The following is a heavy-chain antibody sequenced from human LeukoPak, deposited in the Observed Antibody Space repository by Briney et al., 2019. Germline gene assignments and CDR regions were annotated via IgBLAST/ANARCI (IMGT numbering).Heavy chain of an antibody. J-gene: IGHJ3*02. CDR3: ATVEVGTVDVFDI. D-gene: IGHD1-26*01. V-gene: IGHV4-4*07. CDR2: FYTGGST. CDR1: GGSVTNYH. Sequence: PSETLSLTCTVSGGSVTNYHWSWIRQPAGKGLEWIARFYTGGSTTYNPSLNGRATTSVDTSMNHFSLKLTSVTAADTAIYYCATVEVGTVDVFDIWGQGTMVTVSS.